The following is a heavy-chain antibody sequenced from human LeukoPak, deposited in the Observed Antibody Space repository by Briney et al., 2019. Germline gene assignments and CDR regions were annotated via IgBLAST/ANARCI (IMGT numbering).Heavy chain of an antibody. Sequence: GASVKVSCKASGYTFTSYDINWARQATGQGLEWMGWMNPNSGNTGYAQKFQGRVTMTRNTSISTAYMELSSLRSEDTAVYYCAKLIGRYYDSSGLGYWGQGTLVTVSS. CDR1: GYTFTSYD. V-gene: IGHV1-8*01. D-gene: IGHD3-22*01. J-gene: IGHJ4*02. CDR3: AKLIGRYYDSSGLGY. CDR2: MNPNSGNT.